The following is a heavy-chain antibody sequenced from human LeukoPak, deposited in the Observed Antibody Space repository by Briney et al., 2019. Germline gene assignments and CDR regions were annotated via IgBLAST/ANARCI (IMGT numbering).Heavy chain of an antibody. CDR3: TRVSTVTHY. D-gene: IGHD4-17*01. V-gene: IGHV3-49*04. CDR2: IRSKAYGGTT. CDR1: GFTFGDYA. J-gene: IGHJ4*02. Sequence: SGGSLRLSCTASGFTFGDYAMSWVRQAPGKGLEWVGFIRSKAYGGTTEYAASVKGRFTISRDDSKSIAYLQMNSLKTEDTAVYYCTRVSTVTHYWGQRTLVTVSS.